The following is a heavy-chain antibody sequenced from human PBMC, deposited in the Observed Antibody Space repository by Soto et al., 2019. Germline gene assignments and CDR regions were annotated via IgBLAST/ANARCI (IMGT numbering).Heavy chain of an antibody. CDR2: ISYEGRNK. CDR3: AKGRDSTLLRWQYFDN. V-gene: IGHV3-30*18. CDR1: GFTFSLYG. Sequence: PGGSLRLSCAVSGFTFSLYGMHWVRQAPGKGLEWVAFISYEGRNKYYADSVKGRFTLSRDNSKNTLSLQMEGLRPEDTAVYYCAKGRDSTLLRWQYFDNWGQGTQVTVSS. J-gene: IGHJ4*02. D-gene: IGHD4-17*01.